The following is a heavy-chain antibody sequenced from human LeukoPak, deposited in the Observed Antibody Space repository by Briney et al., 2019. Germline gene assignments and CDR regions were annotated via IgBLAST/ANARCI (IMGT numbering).Heavy chain of an antibody. Sequence: SETLSLTCIVSGGSVSSGSYYWSWIRQPPGKGLEWIGYTYNSVRTNYNPSLKSRVTISVDTSKNQLSLMLSSVTAADTAVYFCVRDLVATIDHYYYGMDVWGQGTTVTVSS. CDR1: GGSVSSGSYY. CDR3: VRDLVATIDHYYYGMDV. CDR2: TYNSVRT. V-gene: IGHV4-61*01. D-gene: IGHD5-12*01. J-gene: IGHJ6*02.